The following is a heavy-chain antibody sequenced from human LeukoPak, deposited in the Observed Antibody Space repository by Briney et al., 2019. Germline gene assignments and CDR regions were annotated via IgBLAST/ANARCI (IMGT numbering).Heavy chain of an antibody. J-gene: IGHJ5*02. CDR1: GFTFSSYS. Sequence: PGGSLRLSCAASGFTFSSYSMNWVRQAPGKGLEWVSSISSSSSYIYYADSVKGRFTISRDNAKNSLYLQMNSLRAEDTAVYYCARESITLFGVIITWGQGTLVTVSS. CDR2: ISSSSSYI. D-gene: IGHD3-3*01. V-gene: IGHV3-21*01. CDR3: ARESITLFGVIIT.